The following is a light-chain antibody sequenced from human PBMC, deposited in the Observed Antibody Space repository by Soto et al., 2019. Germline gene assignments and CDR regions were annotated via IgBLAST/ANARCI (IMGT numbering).Light chain of an antibody. V-gene: IGKV3-20*01. CDR2: STS. Sequence: EIVLTQSPGTLSLSPGERATLSCRASQSVSTSYLAWHQQKPGQAPRLLIYSTSSRAAGIPDRFSGSGSGTDFTLTISGLEPEDFAVYYCQQYVSSPPWTFGQGTKVEIK. J-gene: IGKJ1*01. CDR3: QQYVSSPPWT. CDR1: QSVSTSY.